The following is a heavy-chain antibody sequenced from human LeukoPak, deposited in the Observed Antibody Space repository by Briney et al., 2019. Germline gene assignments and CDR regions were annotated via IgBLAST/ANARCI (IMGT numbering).Heavy chain of an antibody. CDR2: ISSSSSYI. D-gene: IGHD3-22*01. Sequence: TGGSLRLSCAASGFTFSNYSMNWVRQAPGKGLEWVSSISSSSSYIYYADSVKGRFTISRDNAKNSLYLQMNSLRAEDTAVYYCARRATYHYDSSGYFPPDYWGQGTLVTVSS. CDR3: ARRATYHYDSSGYFPPDY. J-gene: IGHJ4*02. CDR1: GFTFSNYS. V-gene: IGHV3-21*01.